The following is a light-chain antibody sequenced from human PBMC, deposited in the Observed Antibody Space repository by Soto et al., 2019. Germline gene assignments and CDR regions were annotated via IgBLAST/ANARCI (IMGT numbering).Light chain of an antibody. V-gene: IGKV1-5*03. J-gene: IGKJ1*01. CDR1: QTISSW. Sequence: DIQMTQSPSTLSASVGDRVTITCRASQTISSWLAWYQQKPGKAPKLLIYKASTLKSGVPSRFSGSGSGTEFTLTITSLQPDDFATYYCRQYNSYPWTFGQGTKVDIK. CDR3: RQYNSYPWT. CDR2: KAS.